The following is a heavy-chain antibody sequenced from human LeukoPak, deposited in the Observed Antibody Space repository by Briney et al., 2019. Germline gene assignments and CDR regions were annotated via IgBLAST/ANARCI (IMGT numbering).Heavy chain of an antibody. CDR3: ASRNRGAVFFDY. CDR2: IYYSGST. CDR1: GGSISSYY. Sequence: SETLSLTCTVSGGSISSYYWSWIRQPPGKGLEWIGYIYYSGSTNYNPSLKSRVTISVDTSKNQFSLKLSSVTAADTAVYYCASRNRGAVFFDYWGQGTLVTVSS. V-gene: IGHV4-59*01. D-gene: IGHD3-10*01. J-gene: IGHJ4*02.